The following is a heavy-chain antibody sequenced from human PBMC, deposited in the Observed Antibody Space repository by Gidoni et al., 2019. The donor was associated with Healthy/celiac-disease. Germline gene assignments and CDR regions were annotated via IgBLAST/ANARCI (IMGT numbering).Heavy chain of an antibody. CDR2: IYHSGST. D-gene: IGHD5-18*01. V-gene: IGHV4-4*02. Sequence: QVQLQESCPGLVQPSGTLSLTCAVPGGSISSSNWWSWVRQPPGKGLEWIGEIYHSGSTNYTPSLKSRVTISVDKSKNQFSLKLSSVTAADTAVYYCARGERGYSYGSEYFQHWGQGTLVTVSS. J-gene: IGHJ1*01. CDR1: GGSISSSNW. CDR3: ARGERGYSYGSEYFQH.